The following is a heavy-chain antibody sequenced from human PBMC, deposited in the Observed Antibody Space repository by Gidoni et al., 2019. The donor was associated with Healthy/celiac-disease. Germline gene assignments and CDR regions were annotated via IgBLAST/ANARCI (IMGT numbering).Heavy chain of an antibody. CDR1: GGSFRGYY. D-gene: IGHD2-2*01. CDR2: INHSGST. CDR3: ASDGMLVAASPRYMDV. V-gene: IGHV4-34*01. Sequence: VQLQQWVAGLLKPSEPLSLTCAFSGGSFRGYYWSWIRQPPGKGLEWIGEINHSGSTNYNPALKSRVTISVETSKNQFSLKLSSVTAADTAVYYCASDGMLVAASPRYMDVWGKGTTVTVSS. J-gene: IGHJ6*03.